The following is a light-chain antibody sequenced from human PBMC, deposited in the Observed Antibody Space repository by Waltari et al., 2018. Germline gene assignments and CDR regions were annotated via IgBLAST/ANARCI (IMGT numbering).Light chain of an antibody. V-gene: IGKV3-15*01. J-gene: IGKJ1*01. CDR3: RQRSNGART. CDR2: SSS. Sequence: EIVMTQSPATLSLSPGERATLSCRASESFSNSLAWYQQQPGQAHRLVIYSSSNRATGIPGSFSGSGSRTEITLTISSLEPTEVAVYDCRQRSNGARTCGEGTKVEIK. CDR1: ESFSNS.